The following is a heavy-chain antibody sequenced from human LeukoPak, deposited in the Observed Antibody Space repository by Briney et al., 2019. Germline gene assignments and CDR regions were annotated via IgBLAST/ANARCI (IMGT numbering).Heavy chain of an antibody. Sequence: PGGSLRLSCAASGFTFSDYYMSWIRQDPGKGLEWVSYFSSSGSTIYYADSVKGRFTISRDNAKNSLYLQMNSLRAEDTAVYYCARGNWNPPEYYYGMDVWGQGTTVTVSS. CDR2: FSSSGSTI. V-gene: IGHV3-11*04. CDR3: ARGNWNPPEYYYGMDV. D-gene: IGHD1-1*01. CDR1: GFTFSDYY. J-gene: IGHJ6*02.